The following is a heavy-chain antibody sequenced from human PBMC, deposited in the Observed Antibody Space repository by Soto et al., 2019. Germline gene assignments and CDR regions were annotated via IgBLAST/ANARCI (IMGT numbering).Heavy chain of an antibody. CDR2: ISADNGNT. D-gene: IGHD5-18*01. CDR1: GYTFYSHS. CDR3: ARCIQQDYYYGMDV. V-gene: IGHV1-18*01. J-gene: IGHJ6*02. Sequence: QAQLVQSGAEVKKPGDTLKVSCKASGYTFYSHSISWVRQAPGQGLEWMGRISADNGNTKYAQKFRGRVTMTTDTSTSTVYMELRNLRSDDTAVYYCARCIQQDYYYGMDVWGQGTTVTVSS.